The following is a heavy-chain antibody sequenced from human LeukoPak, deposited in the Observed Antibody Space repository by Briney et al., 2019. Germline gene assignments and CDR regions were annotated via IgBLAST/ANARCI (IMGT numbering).Heavy chain of an antibody. V-gene: IGHV3-7*01. CDR1: GFTFSNYW. CDR3: ARDSRIPPVGFDP. J-gene: IGHJ5*02. D-gene: IGHD5-18*01. CDR2: IDQSGSEI. Sequence: GGPLRLSCAASGFTFSNYWMTWVRQSPGQGLEWVANIDQSGSEIHYVDSVRGRFTISRDDAKNSVYLQMNNLGVEDTAIYYCARDSRIPPVGFDPWGQGTLVTVSS.